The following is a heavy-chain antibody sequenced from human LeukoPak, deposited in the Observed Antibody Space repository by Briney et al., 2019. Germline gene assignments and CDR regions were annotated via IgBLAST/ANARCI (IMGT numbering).Heavy chain of an antibody. J-gene: IGHJ4*02. CDR3: ARGADWGPGVYFDY. V-gene: IGHV3-23*01. Sequence: PGGSLRLSCAASGFTFSSYAMSWVRQAPGKGLEWVSSISGNSGSTYYADSVKGRFTISRDNSKNTLYLQMNSLRAEDTAVYYCARGADWGPGVYFDYWGQGTLATVSS. CDR1: GFTFSSYA. D-gene: IGHD7-27*01. CDR2: ISGNSGST.